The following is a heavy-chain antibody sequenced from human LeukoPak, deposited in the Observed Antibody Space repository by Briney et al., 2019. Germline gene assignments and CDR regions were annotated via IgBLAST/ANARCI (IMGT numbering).Heavy chain of an antibody. CDR3: ARTLPFDFWSGYPTFYFDY. CDR2: INAGNGNT. D-gene: IGHD3-3*01. J-gene: IGHJ4*02. CDR1: GYTFTSYA. V-gene: IGHV1-3*01. Sequence: ASVKVSCKASGYTFTSYAMHWVRQAPGQRLEWMGWINAGNGNTKYSQKFQGRVTITRDTSASTAYMELSSLGSEDTAVYYCARTLPFDFWSGYPTFYFDYWGQGTLVTVSS.